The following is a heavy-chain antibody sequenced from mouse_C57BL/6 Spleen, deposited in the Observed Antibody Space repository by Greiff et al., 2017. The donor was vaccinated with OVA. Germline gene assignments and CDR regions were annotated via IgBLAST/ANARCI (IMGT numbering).Heavy chain of an antibody. J-gene: IGHJ4*01. D-gene: IGHD2-4*01. V-gene: IGHV1-63*01. CDR1: GYTFTNYW. CDR3: ARRDYDYDDYYAMDY. Sequence: VHLVESGAELVRPGTSVKMSCKASGYTFTNYWIGWAKQRPGHGLEWIGDIYPGGGYTNYNEKFKGKATLTADKSSSTAYMQFSSLTSEDSAIYYCARRDYDYDDYYAMDYWGQGTSVTVSS. CDR2: IYPGGGYT.